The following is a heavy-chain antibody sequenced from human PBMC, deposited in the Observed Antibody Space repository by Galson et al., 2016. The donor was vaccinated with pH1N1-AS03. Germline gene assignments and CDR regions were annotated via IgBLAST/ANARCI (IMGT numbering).Heavy chain of an antibody. V-gene: IGHV3-23*01. Sequence: SLRLSCAASGFTFSIYAMHWVRQAPGKGLEWVSGVGGVDGSLWYAESVKGRFTVSRDNSKGTLDLQMNSLRADDTAVYYCARGSGSTHWFDPWGQGTLVTVSS. J-gene: IGHJ5*02. CDR3: ARGSGSTHWFDP. D-gene: IGHD3-3*01. CDR1: GFTFSIYA. CDR2: VGGVDGSL.